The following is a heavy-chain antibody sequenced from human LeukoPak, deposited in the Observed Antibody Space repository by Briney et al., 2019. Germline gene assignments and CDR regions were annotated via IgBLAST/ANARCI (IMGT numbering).Heavy chain of an antibody. V-gene: IGHV4-30-2*01. CDR3: ARLLRDSSGYYVFDY. D-gene: IGHD3-22*01. CDR2: IYHSGST. Sequence: SQTLSLTCAVSGGSISSGGYSWSWIRQPPGKGLEWIGYIYHSGSTYYNPSLKSRVTISVDRSKNQFSLKLSSVTAADTAVYYCARLLRDSSGYYVFDYWGQGTLVNVSS. J-gene: IGHJ4*02. CDR1: GGSISSGGYS.